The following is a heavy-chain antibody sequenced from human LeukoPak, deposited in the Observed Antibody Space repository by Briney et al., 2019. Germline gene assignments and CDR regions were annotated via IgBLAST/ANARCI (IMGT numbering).Heavy chain of an antibody. CDR2: INHSGST. J-gene: IGHJ5*02. Sequence: SETLSLTCAVYGGSFSGYYWSWIRQPPGKGLEWIGEINHSGSTNYNPSLKSRVTISVDTSKNQFSLKLSSVTAADTAVYYCARRGITRPFDPWGQGTLVTVSS. CDR1: GGSFSGYY. CDR3: ARRGITRPFDP. V-gene: IGHV4-34*01. D-gene: IGHD1-20*01.